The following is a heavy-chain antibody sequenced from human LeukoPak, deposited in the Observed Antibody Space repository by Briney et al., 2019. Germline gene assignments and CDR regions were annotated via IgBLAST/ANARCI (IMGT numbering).Heavy chain of an antibody. D-gene: IGHD3-3*01. CDR1: GGSISSYY. J-gene: IGHJ4*02. Sequence: SETLSLTCTVSGGSISSYYWSWIRQPAGKGLEWIGRIYTSGSTNYNPSLKGRVTMSVDTSKNQFSLKLSSVTAADTAVYYCARGLYDFWSGYYNGPFDYWGQGTLVTVSS. CDR2: IYTSGST. CDR3: ARGLYDFWSGYYNGPFDY. V-gene: IGHV4-4*07.